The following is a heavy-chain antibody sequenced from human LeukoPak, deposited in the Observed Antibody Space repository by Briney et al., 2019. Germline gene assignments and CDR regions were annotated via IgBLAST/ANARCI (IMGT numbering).Heavy chain of an antibody. CDR2: MNSDGSIT. J-gene: IGHJ4*02. D-gene: IGHD5-24*01. CDR3: ARDSRRDGYNYQDRSSYYFDY. CDR1: GFTFSSHW. V-gene: IGHV3-74*01. Sequence: PGGSLRVSCAASGFTFSSHWMHWVRQVPGKGLVWVSRMNSDGSITSYADSVKGRFTISRDNSKNTLYLQMNSLRAEDTAVYYCARDSRRDGYNYQDRSSYYFDYWGQGTLVTVSS.